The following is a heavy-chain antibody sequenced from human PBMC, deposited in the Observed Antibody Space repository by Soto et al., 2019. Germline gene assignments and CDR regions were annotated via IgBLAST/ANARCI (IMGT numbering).Heavy chain of an antibody. V-gene: IGHV3-23*01. J-gene: IGHJ4*02. CDR2: ISGSGGST. CDR1: GFTFSSYA. D-gene: IGHD1-26*01. CDR3: ATTGQGGQRYYFDY. Sequence: PXGSLRLPCTASGFTFSSYAMSWVRQAPGKGLEWVSAISGSGGSTYYADSVKGRFTISRDNSKNTLYLQMNSLRAEDTAVYYCATTGQGGQRYYFDYWGQGTLVTVSS.